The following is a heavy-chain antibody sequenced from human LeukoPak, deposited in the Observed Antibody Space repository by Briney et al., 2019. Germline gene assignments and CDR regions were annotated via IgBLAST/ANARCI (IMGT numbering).Heavy chain of an antibody. V-gene: IGHV5-51*01. CDR1: GYSFTSYW. Sequence: KPGESLKISCKGSGYSFTSYWIGWVRQMPRKGLEWMGIIYPGDSDTRYSPSFQGQVTISADKSISTAYLQWSSLKASDTAMYYCARQVVVVAATGAYYYYMDVWGKGTTVTISS. J-gene: IGHJ6*03. D-gene: IGHD2-15*01. CDR3: ARQVVVVAATGAYYYYMDV. CDR2: IYPGDSDT.